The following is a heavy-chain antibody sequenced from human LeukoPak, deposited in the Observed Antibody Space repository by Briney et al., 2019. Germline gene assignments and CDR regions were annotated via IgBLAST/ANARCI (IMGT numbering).Heavy chain of an antibody. CDR3: ARAKALLWFGELFTPYYYGMDV. CDR1: GYTFTGYY. D-gene: IGHD3-10*01. CDR2: INPNSGGT. Sequence: ASVKVSCKASGYTFTGYYMHWARQAPGQGLEWMGWINPNSGGTNYAQKFQGRVTMTRNTSISTAYMELSSLRSEDTAVYYCARAKALLWFGELFTPYYYGMDVWGQGTTVTVSS. J-gene: IGHJ6*02. V-gene: IGHV1-2*02.